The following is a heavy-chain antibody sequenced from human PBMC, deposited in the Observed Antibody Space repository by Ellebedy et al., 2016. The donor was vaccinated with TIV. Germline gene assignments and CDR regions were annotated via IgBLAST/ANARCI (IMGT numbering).Heavy chain of an antibody. D-gene: IGHD3-22*01. CDR1: GFTLSPYV. CDR3: AREGPLSDYDPSGLFDY. J-gene: IGHJ4*02. CDR2: IWYNGSNK. V-gene: IGHV3-33*01. Sequence: GESLKISCTASGFTLSPYVMHWVRQAPGKGLQWVAVIWYNGSNKFYAGSVKGRFTISRDDSKNTLYLQMSSLIFEDTAIYYCAREGPLSDYDPSGLFDYWGQGTRVTVSS.